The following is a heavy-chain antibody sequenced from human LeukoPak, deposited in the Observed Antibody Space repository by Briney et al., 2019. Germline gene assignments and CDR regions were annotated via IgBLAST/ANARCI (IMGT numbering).Heavy chain of an antibody. J-gene: IGHJ4*02. CDR1: GYTFTDYY. V-gene: IGHV1-2*02. D-gene: IGHD6-13*01. CDR3: ARSEYSSTWYAENY. CDR2: INPNSGGT. Sequence: ASVKVSCKASGYTFTDYYMHWVRQAPGQGLEWMGWINPNSGGTNYAQKFQGRVTMTRDTSISTAYMELSRLRSDDTAVYYCARSEYSSTWYAENYWGQGTLVTVSS.